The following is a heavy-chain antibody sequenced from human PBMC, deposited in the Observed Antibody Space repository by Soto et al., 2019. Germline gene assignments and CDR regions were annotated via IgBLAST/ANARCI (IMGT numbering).Heavy chain of an antibody. Sequence: PSETLSLTCTVSGGSISSSSYYWGWIRQPPGKGLEWIGSIYYSGSTYYNPSLKSRVTISVDTSKNQFSLKLSSVTAADTAVYYCERMRLPNWFDPWGQGTLVTVSS. CDR1: GGSISSSSYY. D-gene: IGHD3-16*01. CDR3: ERMRLPNWFDP. V-gene: IGHV4-39*01. CDR2: IYYSGST. J-gene: IGHJ5*02.